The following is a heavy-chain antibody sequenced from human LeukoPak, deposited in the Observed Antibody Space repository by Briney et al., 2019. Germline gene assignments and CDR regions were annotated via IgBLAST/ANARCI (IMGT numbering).Heavy chain of an antibody. CDR1: GDSVYSNSAA. CDR3: ARFGYSSGWYVGIDY. J-gene: IGHJ4*02. Sequence: SQTLSLTCAISGDSVYSNSAARNWIRQSPSRGLEWLGWTYYRYKWYNDYAVSVKSRITINPDTSKNQFSLQLNSVTPEDTAVYYCARFGYSSGWYVGIDYWGQGTLVTVSS. V-gene: IGHV6-1*01. D-gene: IGHD6-19*01. CDR2: TYYRYKWYN.